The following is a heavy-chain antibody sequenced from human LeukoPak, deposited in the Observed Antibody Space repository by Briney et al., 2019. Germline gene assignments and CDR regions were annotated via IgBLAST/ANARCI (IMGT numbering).Heavy chain of an antibody. Sequence: ASVKVSCKASGGTFSSYAISWVRQAPGQGLEWMGRIIPILGIANYAQKFQGRVTITADKSTSTAYMELSSLRSEDTAVYYCARDWYCGGDRYSSFDYWGQGTLVTVSS. V-gene: IGHV1-69*04. CDR2: IIPILGIA. CDR3: ARDWYCGGDRYSSFDY. D-gene: IGHD2-21*02. CDR1: GGTFSSYA. J-gene: IGHJ4*02.